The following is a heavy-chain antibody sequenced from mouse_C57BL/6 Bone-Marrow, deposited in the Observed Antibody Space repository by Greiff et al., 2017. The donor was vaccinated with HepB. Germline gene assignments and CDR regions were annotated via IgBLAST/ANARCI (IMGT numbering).Heavy chain of an antibody. CDR2: IDPSDSYT. V-gene: IGHV1-59*01. D-gene: IGHD2-1*01. Sequence: VQLQQPGAELVRPGTSVKLSCKASGYTFTSYWMHWVKQRPGQGLEWIGVIDPSDSYTNYNQKFKGKATLTVDTSSSTAYMQLSSLTSEDSAVYYCARSGKGWYFDVWGTGTTVTVSS. CDR3: ARSGKGWYFDV. J-gene: IGHJ1*03. CDR1: GYTFTSYW.